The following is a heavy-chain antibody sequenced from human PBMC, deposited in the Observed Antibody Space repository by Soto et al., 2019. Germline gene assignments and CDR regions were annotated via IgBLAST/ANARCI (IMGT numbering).Heavy chain of an antibody. Sequence: EVQLVQSGGGLVQPGGSLKLSCSASGFTFSGSDIHWVRQASGRGLEWLGRIRSKPNNFATVYGESVRGRVTFSRDDSQTTAYLQLNSLKSDDTAVYDCSRHFSCSYGMDAWGLGTTVTVS. CDR2: IRSKPNNFAT. CDR3: SRHFSCSYGMDA. J-gene: IGHJ6*02. CDR1: GFTFSGSD. D-gene: IGHD2-15*01. V-gene: IGHV3-73*02.